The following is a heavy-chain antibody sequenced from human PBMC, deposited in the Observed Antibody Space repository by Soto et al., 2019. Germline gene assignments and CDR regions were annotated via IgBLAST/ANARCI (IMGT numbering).Heavy chain of an antibody. CDR2: VYDSGST. J-gene: IGHJ3*01. CDR1: GASVINDY. Sequence: QVQLQESGPGGVKPSETLSLTCTVTGASVINDYWNWIRQPPGKGLEWIGFVYDSGSTSYNSSLQSRLTISVDTSKNQFSLKLSSVTAADTAVYYCVRQVGATGSYSYAVWGQGTMVTVSS. CDR3: VRQVGATGSYSYAV. D-gene: IGHD1-26*01. V-gene: IGHV4-59*02.